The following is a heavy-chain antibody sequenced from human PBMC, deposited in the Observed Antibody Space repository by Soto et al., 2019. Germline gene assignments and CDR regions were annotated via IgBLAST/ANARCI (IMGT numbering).Heavy chain of an antibody. D-gene: IGHD7-27*01. J-gene: IGHJ4*02. Sequence: GGSLRLSCAASGFSFSISPMHWVRQAPGKGPDWVALISYDGTNKFYADSVRGRFTISRDNSKSTLYLQVDSLRPEDAAVYYCARDPKTSGGQHWAFNYFDSWGQGTLVTVSS. CDR1: GFSFSISP. V-gene: IGHV3-30-3*01. CDR2: ISYDGTNK. CDR3: ARDPKTSGGQHWAFNYFDS.